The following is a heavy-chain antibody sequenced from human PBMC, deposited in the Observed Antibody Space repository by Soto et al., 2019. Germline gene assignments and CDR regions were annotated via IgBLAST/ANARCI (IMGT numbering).Heavy chain of an antibody. D-gene: IGHD6-13*01. J-gene: IGHJ4*02. Sequence: EVQLLESGGGLVQPGGSLRLSCAASGFTFSSYAMSWVRQAPGKGLEWVSAISGSGGSTYYADSVKGRFTISRDNFKNALYLQMNSMRGEDTAVYYCAKPAAGTDGYFDYWGEGTLVTVSS. CDR1: GFTFSSYA. CDR2: ISGSGGST. CDR3: AKPAAGTDGYFDY. V-gene: IGHV3-23*01.